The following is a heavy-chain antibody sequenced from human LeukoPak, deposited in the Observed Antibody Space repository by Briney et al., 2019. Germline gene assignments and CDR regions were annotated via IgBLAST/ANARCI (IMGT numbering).Heavy chain of an antibody. CDR3: VSSEQPLGSPKVRLDP. J-gene: IGHJ5*02. V-gene: IGHV3-7*01. CDR2: IKQDGTEK. D-gene: IGHD3-10*01. Sequence: GGSLRLSCAASGFTFTTYWMSWVRQAPGKGLEWVANIKQDGTEKYYVDSVKGRFTISRDNAKNSLYMQMGSLRLDDTAVYYCVSSEQPLGSPKVRLDPWGQGTLVTVSS. CDR1: GFTFTTYW.